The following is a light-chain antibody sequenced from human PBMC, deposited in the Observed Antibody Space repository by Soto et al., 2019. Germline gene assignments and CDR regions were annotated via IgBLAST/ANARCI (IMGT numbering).Light chain of an antibody. V-gene: IGKV3-11*01. Sequence: EIVRTQSPATLSVSPGERATLSCRASQSVGSNLAWYQQKPDQAPRLLISGASNRATGIPARFSGSGSGTDFTLTISSLEPEDFAVYYCQQRSNWPPRWTGGQGTKVEIK. J-gene: IGKJ1*01. CDR1: QSVGSN. CDR3: QQRSNWPPRWT. CDR2: GAS.